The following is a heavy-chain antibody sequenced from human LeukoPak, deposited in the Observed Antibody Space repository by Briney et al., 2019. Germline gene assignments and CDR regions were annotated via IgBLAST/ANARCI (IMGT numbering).Heavy chain of an antibody. CDR3: VKAGTNPYYFDS. Sequence: GGSLRLSCSASGFTFSSYAMHWVRQAPGKGLEYVSAISNNGGSTYYADSVKGRFTISRDNTKNTLFVQMSGLRAEDTAVYYCVKAGTNPYYFDSWGQGTLVTVSS. V-gene: IGHV3-64*05. D-gene: IGHD1-14*01. CDR2: ISNNGGST. J-gene: IGHJ4*02. CDR1: GFTFSSYA.